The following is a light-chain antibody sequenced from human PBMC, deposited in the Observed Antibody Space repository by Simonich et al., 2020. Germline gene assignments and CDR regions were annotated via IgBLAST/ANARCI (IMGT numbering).Light chain of an antibody. Sequence: EIVMTQSPATLSVSPGERATLSCRASQSVRSNLAWYQQKPGQAPRLLIYGASTRATGIPASFSGSGSGTECTLTISSMQSEDFAVYYCQQYNNWPLTFGGGTKVEIK. J-gene: IGKJ4*01. V-gene: IGKV3-15*01. CDR1: QSVRSN. CDR3: QQYNNWPLT. CDR2: GAS.